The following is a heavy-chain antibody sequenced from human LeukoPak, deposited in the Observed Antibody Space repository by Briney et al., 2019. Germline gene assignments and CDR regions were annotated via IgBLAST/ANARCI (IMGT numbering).Heavy chain of an antibody. D-gene: IGHD3-10*01. CDR2: IYYSGST. Sequence: SETLSLTCTVSGGSISSSSYYWGWIRQPPGKGLEWIGSIYYSGSTYYNPSLKSRVTISVDTSKNQFSLKLSSVTAADTAVYYCASGGSHDAFDIWGQGTMVTVSS. V-gene: IGHV4-39*07. CDR1: GGSISSSSYY. J-gene: IGHJ3*02. CDR3: ASGGSHDAFDI.